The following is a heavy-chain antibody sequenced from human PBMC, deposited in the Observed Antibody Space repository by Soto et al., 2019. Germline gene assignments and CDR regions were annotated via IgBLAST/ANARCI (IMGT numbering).Heavy chain of an antibody. Sequence: QLQLQESGPGLVKPSETLSLTCTVSGGSISSYYWGWIRRPPGKGLEWIGSIYYSGSTYYNPSLKSRVTISVDTSKNRFSLKLSSVTAADTAVYYCAGRWGYSFDYWGQGTLVTVSS. D-gene: IGHD7-27*01. V-gene: IGHV4-39*01. CDR2: IYYSGST. J-gene: IGHJ4*02. CDR3: AGRWGYSFDY. CDR1: GGSISSYY.